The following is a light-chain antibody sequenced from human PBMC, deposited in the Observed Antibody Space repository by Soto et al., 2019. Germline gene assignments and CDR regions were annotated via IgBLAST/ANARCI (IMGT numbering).Light chain of an antibody. Sequence: EIVLTQSPATLSLSPGERATLSCRASQSVSSYLAWYQQKPGQAPRLLIYDASNRATGIPARFSGSGSGTDFTLTISSLEPEDFAVYYCQQRSNWPALTVGGGTKVDIK. CDR1: QSVSSY. CDR2: DAS. V-gene: IGKV3-11*01. CDR3: QQRSNWPALT. J-gene: IGKJ4*01.